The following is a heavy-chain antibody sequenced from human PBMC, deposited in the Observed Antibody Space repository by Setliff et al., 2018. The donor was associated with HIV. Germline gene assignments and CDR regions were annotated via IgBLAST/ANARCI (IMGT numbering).Heavy chain of an antibody. D-gene: IGHD3-10*01. Sequence: SETLSLTCTVSGGSVSSGSCYWSWIRQPPGKGLEWIGYIYYSGSTNYNPSLKSRVTISVDTSKNQFSLKLSSATAADTAVYYCARGAELLWFGELHNIPYFDYWGQGTLVTVSS. CDR2: IYYSGST. CDR3: ARGAELLWFGELHNIPYFDY. J-gene: IGHJ4*02. V-gene: IGHV4-61*01. CDR1: GGSVSSGSCY.